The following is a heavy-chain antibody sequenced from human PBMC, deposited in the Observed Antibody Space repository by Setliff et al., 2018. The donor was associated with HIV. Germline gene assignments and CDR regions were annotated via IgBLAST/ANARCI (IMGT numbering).Heavy chain of an antibody. Sequence: SGPTLVNPAQTLTLTCTLSGLSLNISDVGVGWLRQPPGKALEWLALIYWNDDKRYSPSLKSRVTVTKDTAKNQVVLTMANMDPADTATYFCAHSPDTWYFGEYFRHWGQGTLVTVST. J-gene: IGHJ1*01. V-gene: IGHV2-5*01. CDR3: AHSPDTWYFGEYFRH. CDR1: GLSLNISDVG. CDR2: IYWNDDK. D-gene: IGHD3-9*01.